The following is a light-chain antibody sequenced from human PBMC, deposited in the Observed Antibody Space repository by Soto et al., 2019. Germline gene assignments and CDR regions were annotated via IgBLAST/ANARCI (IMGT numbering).Light chain of an antibody. V-gene: IGKV3-15*01. CDR2: GAS. CDR3: QQYNNRPPIT. CDR1: QSVSSN. J-gene: IGKJ5*01. Sequence: EIVLTQSPCTLSVSPGERATLSCRASQSVSSNLAWYQQKPGQAPRLLIYGASTRATGVPARFGGSGSETEFTLTISSLQSEDFALYYCQQYNNRPPITFGQGTRL.